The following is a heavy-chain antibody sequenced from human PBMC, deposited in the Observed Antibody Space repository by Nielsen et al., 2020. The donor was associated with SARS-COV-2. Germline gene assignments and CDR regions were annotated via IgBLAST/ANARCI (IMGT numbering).Heavy chain of an antibody. CDR3: ARDEYNYGYNWFDP. Sequence: ASVKVSCKASGGTFSNYVITWVRQAPGQGLEWMGRINLNGGVTIYAQKFQGRVTMTRDTSIITAYMDLSRLRSDDTAVYYCARDEYNYGYNWFDPWGQGTLVTVSS. J-gene: IGHJ5*02. V-gene: IGHV1-2*06. CDR2: INLNGGVT. D-gene: IGHD5-18*01. CDR1: GGTFSNYV.